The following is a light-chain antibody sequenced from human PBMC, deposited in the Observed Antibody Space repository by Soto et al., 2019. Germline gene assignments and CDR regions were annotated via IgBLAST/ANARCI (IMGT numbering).Light chain of an antibody. V-gene: IGKV3-20*01. CDR3: QQYGTSPVT. CDR1: QSVSSNY. CDR2: GAS. J-gene: IGKJ5*01. Sequence: ELVVTQSPGTLSLSPGERATLSCRASQSVSSNYLAWYQQKPGQAPRLLIYGASNRATGIPDRFSGSGSGTDFTLTISRLEPEDFAVYYCQQYGTSPVTFGQGTRLEIK.